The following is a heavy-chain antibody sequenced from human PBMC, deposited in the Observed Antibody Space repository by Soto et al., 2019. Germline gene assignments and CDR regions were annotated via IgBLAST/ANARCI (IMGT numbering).Heavy chain of an antibody. D-gene: IGHD3-10*01. Sequence: GESLKISCKGSGYSFTSYWIGWVRQMPGKGLEWMGIIYPGDSDTRYSPSFQGQVTISADKSISTAYLQWSSLKASDTAMYYCALSKRSHGSASSSAYYYGMDVWGQGTTVTVSS. V-gene: IGHV5-51*01. CDR2: IYPGDSDT. CDR3: ALSKRSHGSASSSAYYYGMDV. CDR1: GYSFTSYW. J-gene: IGHJ6*02.